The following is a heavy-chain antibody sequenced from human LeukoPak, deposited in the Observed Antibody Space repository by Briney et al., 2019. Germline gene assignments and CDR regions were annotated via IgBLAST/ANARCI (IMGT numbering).Heavy chain of an antibody. J-gene: IGHJ4*02. CDR3: AGAKYNSGWYLDY. CDR2: IHYSGST. CDR1: GGSISSGDYY. V-gene: IGHV4-31*03. D-gene: IGHD6-19*01. Sequence: RSSETLSLTCTVSGGSISSGDYYWTWIRQHPGKGLEWIEYIHYSGSTYYKPSTKSRLTISVDTSKNQFPLKVSSVTAADTAVYYCAGAKYNSGWYLDYWGQGTLVTVSS.